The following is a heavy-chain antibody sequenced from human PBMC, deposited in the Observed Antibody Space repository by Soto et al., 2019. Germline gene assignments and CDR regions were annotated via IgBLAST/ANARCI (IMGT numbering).Heavy chain of an antibody. CDR1: GFTFSSYW. CDR2: INSDGSST. V-gene: IGHV3-74*01. D-gene: IGHD4-17*01. J-gene: IGHJ5*02. CDR3: ARDPDDYGEGWFDP. Sequence: GGSLRLSCAASGFTFSSYWMHWVRQAPGKGLVWVSRINSDGSSTSYADSVKGRFTIYRDNAKNTLYLQMNSLRAEDTAVYYCARDPDDYGEGWFDPWGQGTLVTVSS.